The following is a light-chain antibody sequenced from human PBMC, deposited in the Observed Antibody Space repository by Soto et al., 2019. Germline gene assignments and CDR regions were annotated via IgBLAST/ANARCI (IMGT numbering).Light chain of an antibody. CDR3: QSYDTSLNIYV. V-gene: IGLV1-40*01. CDR1: SSNIGAAYD. Sequence: QAVLTLPPWVSGAPGQRFTISCTGSSSNIGAAYDVHWYQHRPGRAPKLLIYGNSHRPSGVPDRFSGSKSVTSASLAITGLQAEDEADYYCQSYDTSLNIYVFGTGTKVTVL. CDR2: GNS. J-gene: IGLJ1*01.